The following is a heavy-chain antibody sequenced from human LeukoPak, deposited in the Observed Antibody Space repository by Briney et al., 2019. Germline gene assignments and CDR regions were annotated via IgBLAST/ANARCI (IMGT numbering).Heavy chain of an antibody. D-gene: IGHD3-22*01. CDR2: ITSDGSST. Sequence: GGSLRLSCAASGFTFSITWMHWVRQPPGKGLVWVARITSDGSSTTYAESVKGRFTISRDTAKNTLYLQMNSLRAEDTAVYYCAREWVSRIYDSSCYSHAFDIWGQGTMVTVSS. V-gene: IGHV3-74*03. CDR1: GFTFSITW. J-gene: IGHJ3*02. CDR3: AREWVSRIYDSSCYSHAFDI.